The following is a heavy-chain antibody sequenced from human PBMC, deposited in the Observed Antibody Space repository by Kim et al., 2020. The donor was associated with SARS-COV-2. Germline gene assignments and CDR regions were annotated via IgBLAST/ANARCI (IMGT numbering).Heavy chain of an antibody. V-gene: IGHV4-34*01. D-gene: IGHD4-17*01. CDR3: ARGSTASD. J-gene: IGHJ4*02. Sequence: SGRTNYNPSLKSRVTISVDTSKNQFSLKLSSVTAADTAVYYCARGSTASDWGQGTLVTVSS. CDR2: SGRT.